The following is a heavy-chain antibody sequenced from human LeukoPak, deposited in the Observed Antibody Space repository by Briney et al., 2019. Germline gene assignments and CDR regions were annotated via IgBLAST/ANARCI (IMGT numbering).Heavy chain of an antibody. CDR2: AYYRSQWYN. Sequence: SQTLSLTCAIFGDSVSSNSGAWNWIRQSPSRGLEWLGRAYYRSQWYNDYAFSVKGRIAINADTSKNHFSLQLNSVTPEDTAAYYCAREEAGTYGFQYWGQEALVTVSS. D-gene: IGHD3-10*01. J-gene: IGHJ4*02. CDR3: AREEAGTYGFQY. CDR1: GDSVSSNSGA. V-gene: IGHV6-1*01.